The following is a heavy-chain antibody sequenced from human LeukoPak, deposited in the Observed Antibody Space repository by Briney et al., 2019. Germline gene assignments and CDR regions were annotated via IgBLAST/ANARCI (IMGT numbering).Heavy chain of an antibody. V-gene: IGHV1-8*01. D-gene: IGHD4-17*01. J-gene: IGHJ3*01. CDR2: MNPNSGNR. Sequence: ASVKVSCKASGYTFTSYVINWVRQATGQGLELKGWMNPNSGNRDYAQKFQVRVTMTRNTSISTAYMELSSLRSEDTAVYYCARGRGDTVTKFWGQGTMVTVSS. CDR1: GYTFTSYV. CDR3: ARGRGDTVTKF.